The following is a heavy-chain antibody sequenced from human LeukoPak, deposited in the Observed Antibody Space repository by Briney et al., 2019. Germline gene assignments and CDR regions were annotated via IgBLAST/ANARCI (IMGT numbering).Heavy chain of an antibody. CDR3: ARDRGVTVTTDYFDY. J-gene: IGHJ4*02. Sequence: GGSLRLSCAASGFTFSSYGMHWVRQAPGKGLEWVAVIWYDGSNKYYADSVKVRFTISRYNSKNTLYLQMNSLRAEDTAVYYCARDRGVTVTTDYFDYWGQGTLVTVSS. CDR1: GFTFSSYG. V-gene: IGHV3-33*01. D-gene: IGHD4-17*01. CDR2: IWYDGSNK.